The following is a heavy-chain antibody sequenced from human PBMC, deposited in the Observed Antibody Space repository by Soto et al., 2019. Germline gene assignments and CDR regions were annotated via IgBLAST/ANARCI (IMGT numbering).Heavy chain of an antibody. Sequence: SETLSLTCTVSGGSISSYYWSWIRQPPGKGLEWIGYIYYSGSTNYNPSLKSRVTISVDTSKNQFSLKLSSVTAADTAVYYCAREGRFLEWLLYGGGAFDIWGQGTMVTVSS. CDR3: AREGRFLEWLLYGGGAFDI. CDR1: GGSISSYY. D-gene: IGHD3-3*01. CDR2: IYYSGST. J-gene: IGHJ3*02. V-gene: IGHV4-59*01.